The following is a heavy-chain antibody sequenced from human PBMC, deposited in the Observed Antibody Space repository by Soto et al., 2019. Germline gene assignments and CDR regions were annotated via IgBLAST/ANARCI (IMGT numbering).Heavy chain of an antibody. V-gene: IGHV5-51*01. CDR2: IYPGDSDT. J-gene: IGHJ4*02. CDR3: ARMTTVVTPQSYLYY. D-gene: IGHD4-17*01. Sequence: GESLKISCKGSVYSFTSYWIGWVRQMPGKGLEWMGIIYPGDSDTRYSPSFQGQVTISADKSISTAYLQWSSLKASDTAMYYCARMTTVVTPQSYLYYWGQGKLVTGSS. CDR1: VYSFTSYW.